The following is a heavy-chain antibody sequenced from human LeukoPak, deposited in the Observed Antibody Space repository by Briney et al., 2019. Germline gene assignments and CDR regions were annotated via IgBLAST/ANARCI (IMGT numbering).Heavy chain of an antibody. CDR3: AISRDYGDYYFDS. CDR1: GYIFTGYY. V-gene: IGHV1-2*06. J-gene: IGHJ4*02. Sequence: ASGKVSCKASGYIFTGYYLHWVRQALGQGLEWMGRINPNTGGTDYAQKFQGRVTMTRDTSISTAYMEVSRLTSDDAAVYFCAISRDYGDYYFDSWGQGTLVTVSS. CDR2: INPNTGGT. D-gene: IGHD4-17*01.